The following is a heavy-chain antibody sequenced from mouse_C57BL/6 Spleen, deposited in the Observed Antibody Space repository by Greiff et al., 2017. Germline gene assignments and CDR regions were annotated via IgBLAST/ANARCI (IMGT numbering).Heavy chain of an antibody. D-gene: IGHD2-4*01. V-gene: IGHV14-4*01. CDR1: GFNIKDDY. J-gene: IGHJ3*01. CDR3: TTPAGYDYLAWFAY. CDR2: INPENGDT. Sequence: VQLQQSGAELVRPGASVKLSCTASGFNIKDDYMHWVKQRPEQGLEWIGWINPENGDTEYASKFQGKATIPADTSSNTAYLQLSSLTSEDTAVYYRTTPAGYDYLAWFAYWGQGTLVTVSA.